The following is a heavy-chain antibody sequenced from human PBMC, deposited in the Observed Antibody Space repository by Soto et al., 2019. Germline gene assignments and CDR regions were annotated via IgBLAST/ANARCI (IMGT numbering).Heavy chain of an antibody. CDR2: IKSKTDGGTT. CDR3: TTGPQRITIFGVVKGGDPGMDV. V-gene: IGHV3-15*01. D-gene: IGHD3-3*01. Sequence: GGSLRLSCAASGFTFSNAWMSWVRQAPGKGLEWVGRIKSKTDGGTTDYAAPVKGRFTISRDDSKNTLYLQMNSLKTEDTAVYYCTTGPQRITIFGVVKGGDPGMDVWGQGTTVTVS. J-gene: IGHJ6*02. CDR1: GFTFSNAW.